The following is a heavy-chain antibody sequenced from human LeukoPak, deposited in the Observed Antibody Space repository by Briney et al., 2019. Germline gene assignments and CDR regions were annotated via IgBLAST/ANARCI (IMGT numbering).Heavy chain of an antibody. CDR2: IYPGDSET. J-gene: IGHJ4*02. CDR1: GYSFTSYW. Sequence: GESMKISCKGSGYSFTSYWIGWVRQMPGKGLEWMGIIYPGDSETRYTPSFQGQVTISADRSISTAYLEWSSLKASDTAMYYCARDYGGNSLFDYWGQGTLVTVSS. CDR3: ARDYGGNSLFDY. V-gene: IGHV5-51*01. D-gene: IGHD4-23*01.